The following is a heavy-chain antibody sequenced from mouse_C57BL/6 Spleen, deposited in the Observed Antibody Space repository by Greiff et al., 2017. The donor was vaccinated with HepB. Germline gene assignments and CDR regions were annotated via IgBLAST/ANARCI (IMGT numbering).Heavy chain of an antibody. V-gene: IGHV2-4*01. Sequence: QVQLKESGPGLVQPSQSLSITCTVSGFSLTSYGVHWVRQPPGKGLEWLGVIWSGGSTDYNAAFISRLSISKDNSKSQVFFKMNSLQADDTAIYYCAKTDYGSSYGFAYWGQGTLVTVSA. D-gene: IGHD1-1*01. CDR1: GFSLTSYG. CDR2: IWSGGST. CDR3: AKTDYGSSYGFAY. J-gene: IGHJ3*01.